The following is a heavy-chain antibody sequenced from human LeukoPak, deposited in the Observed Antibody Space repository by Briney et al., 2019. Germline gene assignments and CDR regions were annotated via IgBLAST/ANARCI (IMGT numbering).Heavy chain of an antibody. D-gene: IGHD1-20*01. CDR2: IIPILGIA. Sequence: SVKVSCKASGGTFSSYAISWVRQAPGQGLEWMGRIIPILGIANYAQKFQGRVTITADESTSTAYMELSSLRSEDTAVYYCARAVPITGTRRYFDYWGQGTLVTVSS. CDR1: GGTFSSYA. CDR3: ARAVPITGTRRYFDY. V-gene: IGHV1-69*04. J-gene: IGHJ4*02.